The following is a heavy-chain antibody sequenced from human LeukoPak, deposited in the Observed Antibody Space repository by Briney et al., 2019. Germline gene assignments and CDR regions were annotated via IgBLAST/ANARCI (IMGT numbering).Heavy chain of an antibody. V-gene: IGHV4-34*01. D-gene: IGHD2/OR15-2a*01. CDR3: ARSSMAPRRVLFTKYWYFDL. CDR2: INHSGST. J-gene: IGHJ2*01. Sequence: SETLSLTCAVYGGSFSGYYWTWIRQSPGEGLEWIGEINHSGSTNYNPSLKSRVTISADTSKNQFSLHLTSVTAADTALYYCARSSMAPRRVLFTKYWYFDLWGRGTLVTVSS. CDR1: GGSFSGYY.